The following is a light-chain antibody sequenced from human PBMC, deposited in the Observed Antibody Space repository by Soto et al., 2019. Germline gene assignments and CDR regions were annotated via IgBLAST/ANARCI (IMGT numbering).Light chain of an antibody. CDR1: QSISSW. CDR3: QYYNTFSGT. Sequence: DIPMTQSPSTLSASVGDRATISCRASQSISSWLAWYQQKPGKAPKLLIYDASSLETGVPSRFSGSGSGTEFALTISSLQPDDFATYYCQYYNTFSGTFGQGTKVDI. J-gene: IGKJ1*01. CDR2: DAS. V-gene: IGKV1-5*01.